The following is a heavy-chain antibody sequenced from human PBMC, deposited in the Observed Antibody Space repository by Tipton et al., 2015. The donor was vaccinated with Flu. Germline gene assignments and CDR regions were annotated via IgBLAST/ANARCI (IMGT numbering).Heavy chain of an antibody. CDR2: IYTSGST. CDR3: ARAGWLVPFDY. J-gene: IGHJ4*02. V-gene: IGHV4-61*02. D-gene: IGHD3-22*01. CDR1: GGSISSGNYY. Sequence: TLSLTCTVSGGSISSGNYYWSWIRQPAGKGLEWIGRIYTSGSTNYNPSLKSRVTISVDTSKNQFSLKLSSVTAAGTAVYYCARAGWLVPFDYWGQGTRVTVSA.